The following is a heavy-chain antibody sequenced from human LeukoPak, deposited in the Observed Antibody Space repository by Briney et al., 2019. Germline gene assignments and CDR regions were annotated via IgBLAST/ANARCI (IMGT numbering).Heavy chain of an antibody. CDR3: ARGDRAVAGAWGWFDP. V-gene: IGHV4-4*07. CDR1: GGSISSYY. D-gene: IGHD6-19*01. J-gene: IGHJ5*02. Sequence: SETLSLTCTVSGGSISSYYWSWIRQPAGKGPEWIGRIYASGSTNYNPSLKSRVTMSVDTSKNQFSLKLSSVTAADTAVYYCARGDRAVAGAWGWFDPWGQGTLVTVSS. CDR2: IYASGST.